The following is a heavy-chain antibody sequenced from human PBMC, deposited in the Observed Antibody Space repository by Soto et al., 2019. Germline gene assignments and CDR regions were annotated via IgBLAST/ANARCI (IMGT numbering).Heavy chain of an antibody. J-gene: IGHJ6*02. CDR1: GFTFSSYA. V-gene: IGHV3-30-3*01. CDR2: ISYDGSNK. Sequence: PGGSLRLSCAASGFTFSSYAMHWVRQAPGKGLEWVAVISYDGSNKYYADSVKGRFTISRDNSKNTLYLQMNSLRAGDTAVYYCARDAITMVRGVHPTYGMDVWGQGTTVTVSS. D-gene: IGHD3-10*01. CDR3: ARDAITMVRGVHPTYGMDV.